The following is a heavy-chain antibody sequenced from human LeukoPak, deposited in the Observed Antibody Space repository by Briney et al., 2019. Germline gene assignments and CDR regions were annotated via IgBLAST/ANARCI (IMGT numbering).Heavy chain of an antibody. CDR2: IKQDGSEK. V-gene: IGHV3-7*01. CDR1: EFTFSSYW. Sequence: GGSLRLSCAGSEFTFSSYWMSWVRQAPGKGLEWVANIKQDGSEKYYVDSVKGRFTISRDNAKNSLYLQMNSLRAEDTAVYYCAREAQGYYYYYYGMDVWGQGTTVTVSS. J-gene: IGHJ6*02. CDR3: AREAQGYYYYYYGMDV.